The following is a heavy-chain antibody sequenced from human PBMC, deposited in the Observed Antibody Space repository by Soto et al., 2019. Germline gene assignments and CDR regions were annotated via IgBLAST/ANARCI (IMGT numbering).Heavy chain of an antibody. Sequence: PTQTLSLTCAISGGRVSSNSAGWNWIRQTPSRGLEWLGRTYYKSKWYYTYAASVKSRITVSPDTSKNQFSLQLTSVTPEDTAVYYCARGSWDDVSGHYYMDVWDKGTTVTVSS. CDR3: ARGSWDDVSGHYYMDV. CDR2: TYYKSKWYY. CDR1: GGRVSSNSAG. V-gene: IGHV6-1*01. D-gene: IGHD1-1*01. J-gene: IGHJ6*03.